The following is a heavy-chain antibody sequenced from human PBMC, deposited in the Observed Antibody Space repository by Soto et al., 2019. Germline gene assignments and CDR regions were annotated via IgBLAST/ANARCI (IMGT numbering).Heavy chain of an antibody. J-gene: IGHJ4*02. CDR3: AKLVIGYCSGNTCDDY. D-gene: IGHD2-15*01. V-gene: IGHV3-30*18. Sequence: VQLLESGGGLIQPGGSLRHSCAASGFTFSYGIHWLRQAPGKGLEWVAYISYDSSNKFYGDSVKGRFTISRDNSKNTQLLHMKSLRAEDTSVYPCAKLVIGYCSGNTCDDYWGQGTLVSSSS. CDR1: GFTFSYG. CDR2: ISYDSSNK.